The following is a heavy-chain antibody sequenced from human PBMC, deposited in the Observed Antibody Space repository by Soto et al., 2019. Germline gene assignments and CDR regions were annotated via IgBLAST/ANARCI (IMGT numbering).Heavy chain of an antibody. CDR1: GYTFTSYG. CDR2: ISAYNGNT. D-gene: IGHD3-3*01. Sequence: ASVKLSCKASGYTFTSYGISWVRQAPGQGLEWMGWISAYNGNTNYAQKLQGRVTMTTDTSTSTAYMELRSLRSDDTAVYYCARDRRFLEWLYWFDPWGQGTLVTVSS. V-gene: IGHV1-18*01. J-gene: IGHJ5*02. CDR3: ARDRRFLEWLYWFDP.